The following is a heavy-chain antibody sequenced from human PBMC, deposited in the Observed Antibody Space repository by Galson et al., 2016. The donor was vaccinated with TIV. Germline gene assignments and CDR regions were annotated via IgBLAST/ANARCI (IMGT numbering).Heavy chain of an antibody. CDR3: ARERRYYGVDV. Sequence: SLRLSCAASEINFSRFWMHWVRQVPGKGLMWVSRITDDGSDTVYADSAGGRFTISRDNAMDTLYLQMDSLRAEDTGVYYCARERRYYGVDVWGQGTTVTVS. J-gene: IGHJ6*02. CDR1: EINFSRFW. CDR2: ITDDGSDT. V-gene: IGHV3-74*01. D-gene: IGHD2-15*01.